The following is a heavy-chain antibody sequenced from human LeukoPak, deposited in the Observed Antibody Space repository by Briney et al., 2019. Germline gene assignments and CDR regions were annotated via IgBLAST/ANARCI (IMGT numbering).Heavy chain of an antibody. Sequence: PSETLSLTCTVSGVSISNYYWSWIRQPPGKGLEWIGYIYYSGNTNYNPSLKSRVTISVDASKNQFSLRLSSVTAADTAVYYCARPTGSGWYYCDYWGRGTLVTVSS. CDR3: ARPTGSGWYYCDY. J-gene: IGHJ4*02. V-gene: IGHV4-59*01. CDR2: IYYSGNT. CDR1: GVSISNYY. D-gene: IGHD6-19*01.